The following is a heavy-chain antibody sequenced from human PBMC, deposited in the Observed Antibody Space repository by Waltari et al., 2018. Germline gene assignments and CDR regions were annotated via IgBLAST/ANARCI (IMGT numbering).Heavy chain of an antibody. CDR1: GGSISSSSYY. D-gene: IGHD6-13*01. V-gene: IGHV4-39*01. CDR3: ARRFSSRWGFGMGGMDV. CDR2: SYYSGGT. J-gene: IGHJ6*02. Sequence: QLQLQESGPGLVKPSETLSLTCTVSGGSISSSSYYWGWIRQPPGKGLEWVGSSYYSGGTDYNPALKSRVTISVDTSKNQCSLKLSSVTAADTAVYYCARRFSSRWGFGMGGMDVWGQGTTVTVSS.